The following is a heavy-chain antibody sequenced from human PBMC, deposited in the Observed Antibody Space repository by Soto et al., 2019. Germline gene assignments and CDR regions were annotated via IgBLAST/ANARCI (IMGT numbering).Heavy chain of an antibody. V-gene: IGHV3-48*03. CDR3: ARARWELLGWFDP. D-gene: IGHD1-26*01. Sequence: GGSLRLSCVASGFTCSSYEMNWVRQPPGKGLEWVSYISGSGHIIYYADFIKGRFTISRDNAKNSLYLQMNSLRAEDTAVYYCARARWELLGWFDPWGQGTLVTVSS. J-gene: IGHJ5*02. CDR2: ISGSGHII. CDR1: GFTCSSYE.